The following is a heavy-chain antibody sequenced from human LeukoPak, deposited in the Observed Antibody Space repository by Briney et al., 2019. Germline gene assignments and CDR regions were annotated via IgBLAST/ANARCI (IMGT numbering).Heavy chain of an antibody. J-gene: IGHJ4*02. D-gene: IGHD3-22*01. Sequence: SETLSLTCTVSGGSISSGDYYWSWIRQPPGKGLEWIGYIYYSGSTYYNPSLKSRVTISVDTSKNQFSLKLSSVTAADTAVYYCARDTDYYDSSGYYSYFDYWGQGTLVTVSS. CDR2: IYYSGST. CDR3: ARDTDYYDSSGYYSYFDY. CDR1: GGSISSGDYY. V-gene: IGHV4-30-4*01.